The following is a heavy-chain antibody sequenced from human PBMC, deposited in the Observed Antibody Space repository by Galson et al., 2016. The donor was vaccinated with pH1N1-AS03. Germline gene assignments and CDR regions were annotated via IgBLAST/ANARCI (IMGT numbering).Heavy chain of an antibody. Sequence: SLRLSCAASGFTFVRYRLHWVRQAPGKGLEWVAVIMYDGNRKYYADSVNGRFTISRDNSKNTLYLQMDSLRPEDTAIYYCARDYYERDSYYYSAAGSWGQRTQVTVSS. CDR1: GFTFVRYR. J-gene: IGHJ4*02. D-gene: IGHD3-22*01. V-gene: IGHV3-30-3*01. CDR3: ARDYYERDSYYYSAAGS. CDR2: IMYDGNRK.